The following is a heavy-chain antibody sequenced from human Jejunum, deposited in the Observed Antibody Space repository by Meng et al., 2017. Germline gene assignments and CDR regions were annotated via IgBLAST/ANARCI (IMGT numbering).Heavy chain of an antibody. Sequence: SVKVSCKTSGGTFIYFAVNWVRQATGQGLEWMGGIIPIFGTTNYAQKFQGRVTITTDASTNTVYMQLSSLRSEDTAVYYCARPMRTYYDILTANSLPRDAFDIWGQGTMVTVSS. D-gene: IGHD3-9*01. CDR3: ARPMRTYYDILTANSLPRDAFDI. V-gene: IGHV1-69*05. CDR2: IIPIFGTT. CDR1: GGTFIYFA. J-gene: IGHJ3*02.